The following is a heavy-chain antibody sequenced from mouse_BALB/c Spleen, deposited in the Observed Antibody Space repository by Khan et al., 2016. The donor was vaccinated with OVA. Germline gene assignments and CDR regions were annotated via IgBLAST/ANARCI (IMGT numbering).Heavy chain of an antibody. J-gene: IGHJ1*01. CDR1: GYTFTNYG. V-gene: IGHV9-1*02. Sequence: QIQLVQSGPELKKPGETVKISCKASGYTFTNYGMNWVKQAPGKGLKWMGWINTYTGETTYTDDFKGRFAFSLETSASTAYLQINNLKNEDMAPYFCARGASYWYFDVWGAGTTVTVSS. CDR3: ARGASYWYFDV. CDR2: INTYTGET.